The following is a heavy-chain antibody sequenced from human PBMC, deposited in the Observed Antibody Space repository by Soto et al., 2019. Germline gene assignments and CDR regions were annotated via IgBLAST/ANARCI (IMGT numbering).Heavy chain of an antibody. CDR2: IYYSGST. Sequence: SETLSLTCTVSGGSISSSSYYWGWIRQPPGKGLEWIGSIYYSGSTNYNPSLKSRVTISVDTSKNQFSLKLSSVTAADTAVYYCARDSGSPYYYYYMDVWGKGTTVTVSS. V-gene: IGHV4-39*07. CDR1: GGSISSSSYY. J-gene: IGHJ6*03. CDR3: ARDSGSPYYYYYMDV. D-gene: IGHD3-10*01.